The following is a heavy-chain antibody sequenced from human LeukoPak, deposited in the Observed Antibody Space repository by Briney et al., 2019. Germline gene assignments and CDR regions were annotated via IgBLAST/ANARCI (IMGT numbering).Heavy chain of an antibody. Sequence: HPGRSLRLSCAASGFTFSSYGMHWVRQAPGKGLEWVAVIWYDGRNRYYADSVKGRFTISRDNSKNTLYLQMNSLRAGDTAVYYCARALDCSSTNCYYNYFDLWGRGTLVTVSS. V-gene: IGHV3-33*01. CDR1: GFTFSSYG. CDR3: ARALDCSSTNCYYNYFDL. D-gene: IGHD2-2*01. J-gene: IGHJ2*01. CDR2: IWYDGRNR.